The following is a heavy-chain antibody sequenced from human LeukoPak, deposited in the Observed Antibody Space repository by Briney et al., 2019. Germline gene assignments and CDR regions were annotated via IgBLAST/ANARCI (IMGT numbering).Heavy chain of an antibody. J-gene: IGHJ6*03. Sequence: SETLSLTCTLPGYSITTNYYWAWIRQSPGTGLEWIGSVYHNGETYYNPSLKSRFIISVDTSKNEFSLRLTSVTAADTAVYYCVTPRSWELSDMAVWGKGTTVIVSS. D-gene: IGHD1-26*01. CDR2: VYHNGET. CDR1: GYSITTNYY. CDR3: VTPRSWELSDMAV. V-gene: IGHV4-38-2*02.